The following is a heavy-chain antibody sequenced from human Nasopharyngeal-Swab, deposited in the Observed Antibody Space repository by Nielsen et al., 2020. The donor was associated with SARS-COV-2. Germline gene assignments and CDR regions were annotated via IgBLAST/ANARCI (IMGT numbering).Heavy chain of an antibody. Sequence: ESLKISCAASGFTFSSYSMNWVRQAPGKGLEWVSSISSSSSYIYYADSVKGRFTISRDNAKNSLYLQMNSLRAEDTAVYYCARGTGYSRLGYYFDYWGQGTLVTVSS. D-gene: IGHD6-13*01. CDR2: ISSSSSYI. J-gene: IGHJ4*02. CDR1: GFTFSSYS. CDR3: ARGTGYSRLGYYFDY. V-gene: IGHV3-21*01.